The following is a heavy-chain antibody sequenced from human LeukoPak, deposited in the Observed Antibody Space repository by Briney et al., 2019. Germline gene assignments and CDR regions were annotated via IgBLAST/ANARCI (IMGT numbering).Heavy chain of an antibody. V-gene: IGHV1-8*01. D-gene: IGHD6-6*01. CDR2: MNPNSGNT. Sequence: ASVKVSCKASGYTFTSYDINWVRQATGQGLEWMGWMNPNSGNTDYAQKSQGRVTITRSTSISTAYMELSSLRSEDTAIYYCAGAGYSGSREWFDPWGQGTLVTVSS. CDR3: AGAGYSGSREWFDP. CDR1: GYTFTSYD. J-gene: IGHJ5*02.